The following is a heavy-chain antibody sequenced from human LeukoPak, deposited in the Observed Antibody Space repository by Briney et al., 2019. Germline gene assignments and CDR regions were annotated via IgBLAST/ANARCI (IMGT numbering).Heavy chain of an antibody. CDR2: ISGSGPST. J-gene: IGHJ4*02. Sequence: GGSLRLSCAASGFTFQNYAMSWVRQAPGKGLEWASSISGSGPSTDYADSVKGRFTISRDKSKNTLYLQMNSLRAEDTAVYYCAKDRVGATGYWGQGTLVTVSS. D-gene: IGHD1-26*01. CDR3: AKDRVGATGY. CDR1: GFTFQNYA. V-gene: IGHV3-23*01.